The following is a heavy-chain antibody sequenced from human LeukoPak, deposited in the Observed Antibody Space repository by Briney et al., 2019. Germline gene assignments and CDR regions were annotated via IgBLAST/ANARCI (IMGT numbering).Heavy chain of an antibody. CDR3: ARDSGGPHSGFEI. V-gene: IGHV4-59*01. CDR2: IYNSGST. CDR1: GGSISSYY. D-gene: IGHD1-26*01. J-gene: IGHJ3*02. Sequence: KPSETLSLTCTVSGGSISSYYWSWIRQPPGKGLEWIGYIYNSGSTNYNPSLKSRVTISVDTSKNQYSLKMSSVTAADTAVYYCARDSGGPHSGFEIWGQGTMVTASS.